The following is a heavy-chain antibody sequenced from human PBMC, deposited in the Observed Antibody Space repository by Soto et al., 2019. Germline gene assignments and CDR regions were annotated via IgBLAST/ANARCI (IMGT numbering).Heavy chain of an antibody. CDR2: IYYSGST. V-gene: IGHV4-39*01. CDR3: ARHPHSSDWYGGYYYYGMDV. Sequence: PSETPFPTCTVSGGSIRGSSCYWGWIRQPPGKGLEWIGSIYYSGSTYYNPSLKSRVTISVDTSKNQFSLKLCSVTAADTAVYYCARHPHSSDWYGGYYYYGMDVWGQGTTVPVSS. D-gene: IGHD6-19*01. J-gene: IGHJ6*02. CDR1: GGSIRGSSCY.